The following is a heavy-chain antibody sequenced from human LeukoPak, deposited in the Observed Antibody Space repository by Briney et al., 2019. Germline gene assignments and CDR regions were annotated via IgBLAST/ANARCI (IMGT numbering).Heavy chain of an antibody. J-gene: IGHJ4*02. V-gene: IGHV3-48*03. CDR3: ARDAYYYGSGSDLDY. Sequence: PGGSLRLSCAASGFTFSSYEMNWVRQAPGKGLEWVSCISSSGSTIYYADSVKGRFTISRDNAKNSLYLQMNSLRAEDTAVYYCARDAYYYGSGSDLDYWGQGTLVTVSS. CDR1: GFTFSSYE. CDR2: ISSSGSTI. D-gene: IGHD3-10*01.